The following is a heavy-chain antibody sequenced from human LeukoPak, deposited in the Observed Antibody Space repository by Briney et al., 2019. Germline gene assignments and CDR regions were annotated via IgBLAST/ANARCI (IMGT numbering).Heavy chain of an antibody. D-gene: IGHD4-23*01. V-gene: IGHV1-18*01. CDR2: ISHYNGNT. CDR1: GYIFTSCG. J-gene: IGHJ6*03. Sequence: AAVMVSCRASGYIFTSCGIMWLRQAPGQGIEGLGWISHYNGNTNYAQKLQGRVTMTTYTSTSTAYIELRSLSSADTAVYYCASGENYGGNRPYYYYYYMDVWGKGTTVTVSS. CDR3: ASGENYGGNRPYYYYYYMDV.